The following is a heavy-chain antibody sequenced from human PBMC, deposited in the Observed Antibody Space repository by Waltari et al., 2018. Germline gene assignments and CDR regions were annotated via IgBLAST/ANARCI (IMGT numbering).Heavy chain of an antibody. CDR2: IYGGDSET. V-gene: IGHV5-51*01. CDR3: ARRLTMIDEFDP. J-gene: IGHJ5*02. D-gene: IGHD3-22*01. CDR1: GYKFTTNW. Sequence: EVQLLQSGAEVKKAGESLKISCRASGYKFTTNWIAWVRQVPGKGLEWMGAIYGGDSETRYSPSFEGQVTLSADKSIGTAYLEWNSLKASDTAFYFCARRLTMIDEFDPWGRGTLVTVSS.